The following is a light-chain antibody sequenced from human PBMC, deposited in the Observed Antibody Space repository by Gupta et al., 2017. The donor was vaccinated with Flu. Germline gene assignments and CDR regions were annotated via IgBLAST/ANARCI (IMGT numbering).Light chain of an antibody. CDR2: END. CDR3: ASWCSRLSDHVF. V-gene: IGLV1-51*02. J-gene: IGLJ2*01. Sequence: QSVLSQPPLVSGPPAQKGTISCSGSSSNIGHYYLSLYQPLPGTAPKLLIYENDKRPSGIPGLFSGSKSGTSATLGITGLQTGDEADYYCASWCSRLSDHVFFGGGTKLTVL. CDR1: SSNIGHYY.